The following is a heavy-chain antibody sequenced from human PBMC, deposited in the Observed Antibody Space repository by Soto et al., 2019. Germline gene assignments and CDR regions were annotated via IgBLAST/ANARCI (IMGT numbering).Heavy chain of an antibody. J-gene: IGHJ4*02. CDR1: GGSISNYY. Sequence: PSDTLSLTCTVSGGSISNYYCNWIRQSPGKGLEWIGYIYSSGSTHYNPSLQNRVTISIDTSKNQVSLKVNSVTAADTAVYYCARDHPHSYGVYYFDYWGQGTPVTVSS. D-gene: IGHD5-18*01. CDR3: ARDHPHSYGVYYFDY. CDR2: IYSSGST. V-gene: IGHV4-59*01.